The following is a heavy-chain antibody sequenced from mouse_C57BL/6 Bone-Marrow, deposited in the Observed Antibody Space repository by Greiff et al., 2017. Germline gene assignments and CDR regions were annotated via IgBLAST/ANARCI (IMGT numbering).Heavy chain of an antibody. CDR1: GFTFSDYY. D-gene: IGHD2-5*01. V-gene: IGHV5-12*01. J-gene: IGHJ4*01. CDR3: ARQRGYYSNFYAMDY. Sequence: EVHLVESGGGLVQPGGSLKLSCAASGFTFSDYYMYWVRQTPEKRLEWVAYISNGGGSTYYPDTVKGRFTISRDNAKNTLYLQMSRLKSEDTAMYYCARQRGYYSNFYAMDYWGQGTSVTVSS. CDR2: ISNGGGST.